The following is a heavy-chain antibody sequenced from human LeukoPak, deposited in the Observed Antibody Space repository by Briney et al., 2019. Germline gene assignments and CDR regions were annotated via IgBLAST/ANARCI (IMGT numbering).Heavy chain of an antibody. CDR3: ARGITDT. V-gene: IGHV1-69*06. CDR2: IIPIFGTA. CDR1: GGTFSDQA. Sequence: ASVKVSCKTSGGTFSDQAISWVRQAPGQGLEWMGRIIPIFGTAHYAQKFQGRVTITADKSTSTAYMELSSLRSEDTAVYYCARGITDTWGQGTLVTVSS. J-gene: IGHJ5*02. D-gene: IGHD6-13*01.